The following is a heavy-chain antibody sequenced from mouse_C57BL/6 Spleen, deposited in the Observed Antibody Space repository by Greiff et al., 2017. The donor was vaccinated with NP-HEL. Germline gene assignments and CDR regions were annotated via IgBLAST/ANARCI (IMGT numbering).Heavy chain of an antibody. D-gene: IGHD2-3*01. V-gene: IGHV1-62-2*01. CDR3: ERHEDFNDGYLYAMDY. Sequence: QVQLKQSGAELVKPGASVKLSCKASGYTFTEYTIHWVKQRSGQGLEWIGWFYPGSGSIKYNEKFKDKATLTADKSSSTVYMELSRLTSEDSAVYFGERHEDFNDGYLYAMDYWGQGTSVTVSS. CDR1: GYTFTEYT. J-gene: IGHJ4*01. CDR2: FYPGSGSI.